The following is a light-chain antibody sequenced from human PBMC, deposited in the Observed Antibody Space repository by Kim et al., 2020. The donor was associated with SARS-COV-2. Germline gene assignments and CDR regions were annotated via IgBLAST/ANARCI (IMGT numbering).Light chain of an antibody. CDR1: EDVSDY. CDR2: DAA. V-gene: IGKV1-33*01. Sequence: GDRVTITCQASEDVSDYFNWYHQKPAEAPKFLIRDAATLESGVPSRFSRGGYGTEFSLTISSVQPEDMGTYYCQQYDAPPFTFGQGTRL. J-gene: IGKJ5*01. CDR3: QQYDAPPFT.